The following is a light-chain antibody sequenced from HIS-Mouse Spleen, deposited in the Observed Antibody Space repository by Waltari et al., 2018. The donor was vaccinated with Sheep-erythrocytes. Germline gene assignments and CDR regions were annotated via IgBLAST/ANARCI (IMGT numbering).Light chain of an antibody. CDR3: AAWDDSLSGPV. Sequence: QSVLTQPPSASGTPGQRVTISCSGSSSNIGSNYVYWYQQLPGTAPKLLIYRNNLRPSGVPGRFSGSKSGTSASLAISGLRSEDEADYYCAAWDDSLSGPVFGGGTKLTVL. V-gene: IGLV1-47*01. CDR2: RNN. J-gene: IGLJ3*02. CDR1: SSNIGSNY.